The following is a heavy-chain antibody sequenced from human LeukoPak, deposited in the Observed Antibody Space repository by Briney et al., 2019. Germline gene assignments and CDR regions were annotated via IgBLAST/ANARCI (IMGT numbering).Heavy chain of an antibody. V-gene: IGHV4-30-2*01. Sequence: PSETLSLTCAVSGGSISSGGYSWSWIRQPPGKGLEWIGYIYHSGSTYYNPSLKSRVTISVDRSKNQFSLKLSSVTAADTALYYCASEPRYCSGRSCVFFDSWGQGSLVTVSS. CDR2: IYHSGST. J-gene: IGHJ4*02. D-gene: IGHD2-15*01. CDR1: GGSISSGGYS. CDR3: ASEPRYCSGRSCVFFDS.